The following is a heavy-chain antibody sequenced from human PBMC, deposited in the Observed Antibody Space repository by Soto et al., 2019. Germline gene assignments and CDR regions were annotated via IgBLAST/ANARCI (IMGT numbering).Heavy chain of an antibody. CDR3: ATTGPY. J-gene: IGHJ4*02. CDR1: GFTFSSYG. CDR2: IWFDGSNK. Sequence: QVQLVESGGGVVQPGRSLRLSCAASGFTFSSYGMHWVRQAPGKXXXXXAVIWFDGSNKFYADSVKGRFTISRDNSKNTVSLQMNSLRDEDSAAYYCATTGPYWGQGTLVTVSS. V-gene: IGHV3-33*01.